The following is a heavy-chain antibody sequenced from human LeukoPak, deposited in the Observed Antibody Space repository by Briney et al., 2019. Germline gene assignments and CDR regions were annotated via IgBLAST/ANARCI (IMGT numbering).Heavy chain of an antibody. CDR1: GFTFSSYA. Sequence: GGSLRLSCAASGFTFSSYAMHWVRQAPGKGLEWVAVISYDGSNKYYADSVKGRFTISRDNSKNTLYLQMNSLRAEDTAVYYCARVKMTTVPSKYAFDIWGQGTMVTVSS. V-gene: IGHV3-30-3*01. CDR2: ISYDGSNK. D-gene: IGHD4-17*01. J-gene: IGHJ3*02. CDR3: ARVKMTTVPSKYAFDI.